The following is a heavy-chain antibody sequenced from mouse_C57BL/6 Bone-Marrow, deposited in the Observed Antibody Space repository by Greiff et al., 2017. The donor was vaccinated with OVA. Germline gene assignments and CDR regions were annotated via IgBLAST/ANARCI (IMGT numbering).Heavy chain of an antibody. Sequence: QVQLQQPGAELVKPGASVKLSCTASGYTFTSYWMHWVKQRPGQGLEWIGMIHPNSGSTNYNEKFKSKATLTVAKSSSTAYMQLSSLTSEDSAVYYCARLGLNYFDYWGQGTTLTVSS. J-gene: IGHJ2*01. V-gene: IGHV1-64*01. CDR2: IHPNSGST. CDR1: GYTFTSYW. D-gene: IGHD3-3*01. CDR3: ARLGLNYFDY.